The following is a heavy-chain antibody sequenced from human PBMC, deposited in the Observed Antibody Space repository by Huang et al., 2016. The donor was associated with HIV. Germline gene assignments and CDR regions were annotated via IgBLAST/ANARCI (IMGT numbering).Heavy chain of an antibody. CDR1: GFTFTNYG. V-gene: IGHV1-18*04. D-gene: IGHD3-10*01. CDR2: VSANGGDM. CDR3: VRESLYFGDFLFDH. Sequence: QVQLVQSGAEVKRPGASLKVSCKMSGFTFTNYGFSWVRHAHGQGLEWLGWVSANGGDMNDELKFDVSVSMTTDTTAGTAYMELRRLTSDDTATYYCVRESLYFGDFLFDHWGQGTPVTVSA. J-gene: IGHJ4*02.